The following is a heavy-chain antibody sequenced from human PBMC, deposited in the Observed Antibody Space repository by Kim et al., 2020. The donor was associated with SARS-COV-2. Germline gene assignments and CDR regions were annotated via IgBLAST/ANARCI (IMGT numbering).Heavy chain of an antibody. V-gene: IGHV1-2*02. J-gene: IGHJ4*02. D-gene: IGHD5-18*01. Sequence: ASVKVSCKASGYTFTGYYMNWVRQAPGQGLEWMGWINPNSGGTNYAQKFQGRVTMTRDTSISTAYMELSRLRSDDTAVYYCARPPRTAIQLWSFDYWGQGTLVTVSS. CDR1: GYTFTGYY. CDR3: ARPPRTAIQLWSFDY. CDR2: INPNSGGT.